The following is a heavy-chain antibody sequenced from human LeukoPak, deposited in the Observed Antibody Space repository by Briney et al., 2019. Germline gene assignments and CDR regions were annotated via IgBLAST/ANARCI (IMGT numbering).Heavy chain of an antibody. Sequence: GESLKISGKGCGYSFTSYWIGWVRQMPGKGLEWLGIIYPGDSDTRYSPSFQGQVTISADKSISTAYLQWSSLKASDTAMYYCARSCVVPAANWFDPWGQGTLVTVSS. J-gene: IGHJ5*02. D-gene: IGHD2-2*01. V-gene: IGHV5-51*01. CDR1: GYSFTSYW. CDR3: ARSCVVPAANWFDP. CDR2: IYPGDSDT.